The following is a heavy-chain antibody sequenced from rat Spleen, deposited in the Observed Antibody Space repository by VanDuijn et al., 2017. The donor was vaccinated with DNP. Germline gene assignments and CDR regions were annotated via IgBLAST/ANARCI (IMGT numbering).Heavy chain of an antibody. Sequence: EVQLQESGPGLVKPSQSLSLTCSVTGYSIISNYWGWIRKFPGHKLEWMGYINSAGSTNYNPSLKSRISITRDTSKNQFFLQLNSVTTDDTATYYCTRGDILRSFDYWGQGVMVTVSS. CDR2: INSAGST. CDR3: TRGDILRSFDY. V-gene: IGHV3-3*01. J-gene: IGHJ2*01. D-gene: IGHD1-6*01. CDR1: GYSIISNY.